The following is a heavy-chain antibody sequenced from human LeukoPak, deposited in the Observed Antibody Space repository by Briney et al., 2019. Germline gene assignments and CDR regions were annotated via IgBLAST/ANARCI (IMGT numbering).Heavy chain of an antibody. D-gene: IGHD3-22*01. J-gene: IGHJ3*02. CDR1: GGTFSSYA. V-gene: IGHV1-69*05. CDR3: ARGDSTHTYYYDSSGFSGNAFDI. Sequence: SVKVSCKASGGTFSSYAISWVRQAPGQGLEWMGGIIPIFGTANYAQKLQGRVTMTTDTSTSTAYMELRSLRSDDTAVYYCARGDSTHTYYYDSSGFSGNAFDIWGQGTMVTVSS. CDR2: IIPIFGTA.